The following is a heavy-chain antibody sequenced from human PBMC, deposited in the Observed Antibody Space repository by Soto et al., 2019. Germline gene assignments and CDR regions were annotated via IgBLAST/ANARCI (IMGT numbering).Heavy chain of an antibody. D-gene: IGHD3-10*01. V-gene: IGHV1-18*01. J-gene: IGHJ6*03. Sequence: ASVKVSCKASGYTFTSYGISRVRQAPGQGLEWMGWISAYNGNTNYAQKLQGRVTMTTDTSTSTAYMELRSLRSDDTAVYYCARALYYYGSGSYWEDYYYYYYMDVWGKGTTVTVSS. CDR1: GYTFTSYG. CDR3: ARALYYYGSGSYWEDYYYYYYMDV. CDR2: ISAYNGNT.